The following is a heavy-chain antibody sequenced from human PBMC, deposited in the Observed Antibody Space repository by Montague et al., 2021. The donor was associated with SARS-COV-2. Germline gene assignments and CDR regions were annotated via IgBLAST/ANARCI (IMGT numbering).Heavy chain of an antibody. CDR1: GGSISSGSY. J-gene: IGHJ4*02. V-gene: IGHV4-38-2*02. CDR2: SDHSGIT. D-gene: IGHD4/OR15-4a*01. CDR3: ARVISAVAGANFYFDY. Sequence: SETLSLTCTVSGGSISSGSYWGWIRQPPGKGLEWIGTSDHSGITYYSPSLKSRGTISLDTSKNQFSLNLSSVTASDTAMYYCARVISAVAGANFYFDYWGQGTLVTVSS.